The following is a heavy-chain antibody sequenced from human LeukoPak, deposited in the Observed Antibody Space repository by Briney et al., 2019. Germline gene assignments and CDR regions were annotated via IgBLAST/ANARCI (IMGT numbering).Heavy chain of an antibody. CDR1: GYTFTSYD. J-gene: IGHJ6*03. Sequence: ASVKVSCKASGYTFTSYDINWVRQATGQGLEWMGWMNPNSGNTGYAQKFQGRVTMTRNTSISTAYMELSSLRSEDTAVYYCARGIQTYYYDSSGYPSIYYMGVWGKGTTVTVSS. D-gene: IGHD3-22*01. CDR3: ARGIQTYYYDSSGYPSIYYMGV. CDR2: MNPNSGNT. V-gene: IGHV1-8*01.